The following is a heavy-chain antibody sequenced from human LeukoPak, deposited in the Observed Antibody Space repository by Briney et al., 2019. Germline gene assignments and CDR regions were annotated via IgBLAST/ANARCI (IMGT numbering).Heavy chain of an antibody. J-gene: IGHJ4*02. CDR2: IYYSGST. CDR3: AREDGEVGRRIEC. V-gene: IGHV4-30-4*08. D-gene: IGHD3-10*01. CDR1: GGFISSGHYY. Sequence: SETLSLTCTVSGGFISSGHYYWRWIRQPPGKGLEWIGYIYYSGSTYYNPSRNSRVTISVDKSKNQFSLKLSSVAAADTVVYYCAREDGEVGRRIECWGQGALVTVCS.